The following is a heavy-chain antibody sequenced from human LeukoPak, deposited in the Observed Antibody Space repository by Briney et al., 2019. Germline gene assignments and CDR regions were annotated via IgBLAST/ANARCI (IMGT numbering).Heavy chain of an antibody. Sequence: KPSETLSLTCTVSAYSIASGFYWGWIRQPPGKGLEWIATVSHTGITSYNPSLKSRVTISTDTFKNQFSLNLSSVTAADTAVYYCARGLPRIAAARGSFDYWGQGTLVTVSS. CDR2: VSHTGIT. V-gene: IGHV4-38-2*02. D-gene: IGHD6-13*01. J-gene: IGHJ4*02. CDR3: ARGLPRIAAARGSFDY. CDR1: AYSIASGFY.